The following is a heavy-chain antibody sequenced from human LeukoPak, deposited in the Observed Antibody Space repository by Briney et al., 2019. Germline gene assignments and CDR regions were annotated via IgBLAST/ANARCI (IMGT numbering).Heavy chain of an antibody. CDR3: ARNPRNLGYGDY. Sequence: GGSLRLSCAASGFTFSDCWMTWVRQAPGKGLEGVANIKQDGSEMYYVDSVKGRFTISRDNAKNSLYLQMKSLRAEDTAVYYWARNPRNLGYGDYWGQGTLVTVSS. CDR2: IKQDGSEM. V-gene: IGHV3-7*01. J-gene: IGHJ4*02. D-gene: IGHD2-15*01. CDR1: GFTFSDCW.